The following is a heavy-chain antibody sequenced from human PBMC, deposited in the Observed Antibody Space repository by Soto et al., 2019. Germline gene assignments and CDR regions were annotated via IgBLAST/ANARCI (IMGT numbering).Heavy chain of an antibody. D-gene: IGHD6-19*01. CDR2: IKSIGDGETK. V-gene: IGHV3-15*07. CDR3: TRRIAVAGTYYIDY. CDR1: GFTFSHAW. J-gene: IGHJ4*02. Sequence: LLVESGGGFVQPGGALRLSCVAAGFTFSHAWMDWVRQAQGKGLDWVGRIKSIGDGETKIYAASVAGGFNISRDDSKHTLFLHVNSLKTEVIGVYYCTRRIAVAGTYYIDYWGQGTQVTVSS.